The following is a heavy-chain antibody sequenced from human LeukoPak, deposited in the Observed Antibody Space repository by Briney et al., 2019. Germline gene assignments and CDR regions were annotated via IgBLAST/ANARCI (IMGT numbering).Heavy chain of an antibody. V-gene: IGHV3-53*01. CDR1: GFTVSNNY. Sequence: GGSLRLSCAASGFTVSNNYMSWVRQPPGKALESVSVIYSGGGTYYADSVKGRFTISRDNSKNTLYLQMNSLRAEDTAVYYCASQYSSGWYGLDYWGQGTLVTVSS. CDR2: IYSGGGT. CDR3: ASQYSSGWYGLDY. D-gene: IGHD6-19*01. J-gene: IGHJ4*02.